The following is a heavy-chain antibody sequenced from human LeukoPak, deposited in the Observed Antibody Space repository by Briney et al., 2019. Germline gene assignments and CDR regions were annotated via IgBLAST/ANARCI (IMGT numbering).Heavy chain of an antibody. V-gene: IGHV4-4*07. D-gene: IGHD3-3*01. CDR3: ARLSLKVLEWSPTKEKETHYFDY. Sequence: ASETLSLTCTVSGDSINSFYWSWIRQPAGKGLEWIGRIYTSGSTNYNPSLKSRVTILEDKSKNQFSLKLSSVIAADTAVYYCARLSLKVLEWSPTKEKETHYFDYWGQGTLVTVSS. J-gene: IGHJ4*02. CDR1: GDSINSFY. CDR2: IYTSGST.